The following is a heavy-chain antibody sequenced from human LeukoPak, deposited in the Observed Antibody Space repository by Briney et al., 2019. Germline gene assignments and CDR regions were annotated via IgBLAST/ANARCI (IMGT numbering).Heavy chain of an antibody. CDR2: INSDGSTT. V-gene: IGHV3-74*01. CDR1: GFTFSSYW. D-gene: IGHD3-10*01. J-gene: IGHJ4*02. CDR3: GRDRGALDY. Sequence: PGGSLRLSCAASGFTFSSYWMHWVRQAPGKGLVWVSRINSDGSTTRYADSVRGRFIISRDNAKNTLYLQMNSLRAEDTAVYYCGRDRGALDYWGQGTLVTVSS.